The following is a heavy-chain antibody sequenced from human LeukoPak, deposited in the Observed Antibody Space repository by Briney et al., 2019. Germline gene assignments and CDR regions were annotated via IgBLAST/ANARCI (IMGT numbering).Heavy chain of an antibody. D-gene: IGHD3/OR15-3a*01. J-gene: IGHJ4*02. CDR3: ARARWIFGLLITHYFDY. Sequence: GRSLRLSCAASGFTFSTYAMHWVRQAPGKGLEWVAVISNDGSKTYYGDSVKGRFTISRDTSQDTLYLQVNSLRTEDTAFYFCARARWIFGLLITHYFDYWGQGTLVTVSS. CDR2: ISNDGSKT. CDR1: GFTFSTYA. V-gene: IGHV3-30-3*01.